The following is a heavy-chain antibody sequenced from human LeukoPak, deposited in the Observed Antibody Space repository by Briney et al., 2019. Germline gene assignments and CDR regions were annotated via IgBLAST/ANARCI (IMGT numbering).Heavy chain of an antibody. V-gene: IGHV3-30-3*01. CDR2: ISYDGSNK. D-gene: IGHD5-18*01. CDR1: GFTFSSYA. Sequence: GGSLRLSCAASGFTFSSYAMHWVRQAPGKGLEWVAVISYDGSNKYYADSVKGRFTISRDNSKNTLYLQMNSLRAEDTAVYYCARSVDTAMANPFDYWGQGTLVTVSS. CDR3: ARSVDTAMANPFDY. J-gene: IGHJ4*02.